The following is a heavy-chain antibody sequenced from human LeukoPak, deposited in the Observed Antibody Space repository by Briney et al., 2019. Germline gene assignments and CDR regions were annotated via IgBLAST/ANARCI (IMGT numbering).Heavy chain of an antibody. CDR1: GYTFTNYN. V-gene: IGHV1-46*01. CDR2: INPTGGST. J-gene: IGHJ4*02. Sequence: ASVKVSCKTSGYTFTNYNINWVRQAPGQGLEWMGIINPTGGSTTYAQKFQGRVTMTRDTSTSTVYMELSSLRSDDTAVYYCARTAARRFDYWGQGTLVTVSS. D-gene: IGHD6-6*01. CDR3: ARTAARRFDY.